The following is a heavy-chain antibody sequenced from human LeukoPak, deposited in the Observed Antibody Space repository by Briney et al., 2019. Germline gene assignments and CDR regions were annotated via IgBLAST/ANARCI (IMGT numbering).Heavy chain of an antibody. CDR1: GFTFANYA. J-gene: IGHJ4*02. Sequence: HPGGSLRLSCAASGFTFANYAMSWVRQAPGKGLEWVSVISASGGTTYYADSVRGRFTISRDNSKNTLYLQMNSLRAEDTAVYYCAKAPHYLVWRIQLLFFDYWGQGTLVTVSS. CDR3: AKAPHYLVWRIQLLFFDY. V-gene: IGHV3-23*01. D-gene: IGHD5-18*01. CDR2: ISASGGTT.